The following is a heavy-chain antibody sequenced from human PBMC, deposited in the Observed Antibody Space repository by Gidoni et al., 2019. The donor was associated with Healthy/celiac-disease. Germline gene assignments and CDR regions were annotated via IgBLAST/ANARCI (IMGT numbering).Heavy chain of an antibody. D-gene: IGHD4-17*01. CDR1: GGSISSGGYS. CDR3: ARTGNTVTTSTAWFDP. CDR2: IYHSGST. V-gene: IGHV4-30-2*01. Sequence: QLQLQESGSGLVKPSQTLSLTCAVSGGSISSGGYSWSWIRQPPGKGLEWIGYIYHSGSTYYNPSLKSRVTISVDRSKNQFSLKLSSVTAADTAVYYCARTGNTVTTSTAWFDPWGQGTLVTVSS. J-gene: IGHJ5*02.